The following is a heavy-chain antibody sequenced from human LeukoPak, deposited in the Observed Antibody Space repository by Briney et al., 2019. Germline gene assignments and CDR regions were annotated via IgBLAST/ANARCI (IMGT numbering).Heavy chain of an antibody. J-gene: IGHJ4*02. D-gene: IGHD3-22*01. CDR2: IYYSGST. CDR3: ARGGSAYSLDY. CDR1: GGSISNNY. Sequence: SETLSLTCTVSGGSISNNYWSWIRQPPGKGLEWIGYIYYSGSTNYNLSLKSRVLISVDTSRNQFSLKLTSVTAADTAVYYCARGGSAYSLDYWGQGTLVTVSS. V-gene: IGHV4-59*08.